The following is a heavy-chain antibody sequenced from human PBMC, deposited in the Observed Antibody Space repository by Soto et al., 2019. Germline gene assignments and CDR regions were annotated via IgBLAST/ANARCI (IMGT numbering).Heavy chain of an antibody. CDR1: GFTFSRYS. V-gene: IGHV3-48*01. CDR2: ISSSGTI. J-gene: IGHJ5*01. CDR3: ARNHDS. Sequence: GGSLRLSCAASGFTFSRYSMNWVRQAPGKGLEWVSHISSSGTIYYADSVKGRFTISRDNAKNSLFLQMNSLRAGDTAVYYCARNHDSWGQGTLVTVSS.